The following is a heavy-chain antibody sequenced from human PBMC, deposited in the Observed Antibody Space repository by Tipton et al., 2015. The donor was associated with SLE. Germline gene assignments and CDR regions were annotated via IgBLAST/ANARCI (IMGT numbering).Heavy chain of an antibody. Sequence: TLSLTCTVSGGSISSYYWSWIRQPPGKGLEWIGYIYYSGSTNYNPSLKSRVTISVDTSKNQFSLKLSSVTAADTAVYYCARRRYYYDSSGYYDYWGQGTLVTVSS. CDR2: IYYSGST. CDR1: GGSISSYY. D-gene: IGHD3-22*01. CDR3: ARRRYYYDSSGYYDY. V-gene: IGHV4-59*08. J-gene: IGHJ4*02.